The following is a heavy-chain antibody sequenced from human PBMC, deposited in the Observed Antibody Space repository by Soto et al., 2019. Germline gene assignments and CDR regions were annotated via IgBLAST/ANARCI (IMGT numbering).Heavy chain of an antibody. V-gene: IGHV1-18*01. CDR1: GYPFTSYV. Sequence: ASVKVSCKASGYPFTSYVINWVRQAPGQGLEWMGWISTYNGDTNYAQNLQGRVTMTTDTSTGTAHMHLRSLSSDDTDVYYCARESVRLSLHGGRKFDYWGQGNLVTVSS. CDR3: ARESVRLSLHGGRKFDY. D-gene: IGHD4-17*01. CDR2: ISTYNGDT. J-gene: IGHJ4*02.